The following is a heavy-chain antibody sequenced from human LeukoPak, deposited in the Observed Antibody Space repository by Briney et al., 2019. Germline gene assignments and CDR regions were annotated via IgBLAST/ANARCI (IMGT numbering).Heavy chain of an antibody. CDR3: AKAGWFGDPADY. D-gene: IGHD3-10*01. J-gene: IGHJ4*02. Sequence: GGSLRLSCAASGFTFSTYGMHWVRQAPGKGLGWVAFIRYDGSNKYYADSVKGRFTISRDNSKNTLYLQMNSLRAEDTAVYYCAKAGWFGDPADYWGQGTLVTVSS. V-gene: IGHV3-30*02. CDR1: GFTFSTYG. CDR2: IRYDGSNK.